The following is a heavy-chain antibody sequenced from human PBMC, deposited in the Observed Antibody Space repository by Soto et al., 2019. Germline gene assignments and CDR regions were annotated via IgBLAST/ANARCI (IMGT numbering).Heavy chain of an antibody. CDR3: ARALRLYYYGSGSYQNNWFDP. Sequence: ASLKVSCKASGYTFTSYDINWVRQATGQGLEWMGWMNPNSGNTGYAQKFQGRVTMTRNTSISTAYMELSSLRSEDTAVYYCARALRLYYYGSGSYQNNWFDPWGQGTLVTVSS. V-gene: IGHV1-8*01. D-gene: IGHD3-10*01. CDR2: MNPNSGNT. J-gene: IGHJ5*02. CDR1: GYTFTSYD.